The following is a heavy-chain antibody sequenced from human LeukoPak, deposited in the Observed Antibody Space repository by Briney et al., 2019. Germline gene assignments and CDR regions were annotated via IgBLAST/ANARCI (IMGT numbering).Heavy chain of an antibody. CDR3: ARDSYYSSSSLGFDY. V-gene: IGHV1-46*01. CDR2: INPSGGST. J-gene: IGHJ4*02. CDR1: GYTFTGYY. D-gene: IGHD6-6*01. Sequence: GASVKVSCKASGYTFTGYYMHWVRQAPGQGLEWMGIINPSGGSTSYAQKFQGRVTMTGDMSTSTVYMELSSLRSEDTAVYYCARDSYYSSSSLGFDYWGQGTLVTVSS.